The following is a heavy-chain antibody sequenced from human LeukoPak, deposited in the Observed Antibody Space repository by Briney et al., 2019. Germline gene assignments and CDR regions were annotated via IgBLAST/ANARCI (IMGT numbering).Heavy chain of an antibody. V-gene: IGHV4-59*01. D-gene: IGHD4-17*01. CDR3: AREPDTVTSGV. CDR2: ISYTGNT. J-gene: IGHJ4*02. Sequence: SETLSLTCTVSGGSISSYYWSWIRQPPGKGLEWVGYISYTGNTNYKSSLKSRVTISVDTSKNQFSLKLTSVTAADTAVYYCAREPDTVTSGVWGQGILVTVSS. CDR1: GGSISSYY.